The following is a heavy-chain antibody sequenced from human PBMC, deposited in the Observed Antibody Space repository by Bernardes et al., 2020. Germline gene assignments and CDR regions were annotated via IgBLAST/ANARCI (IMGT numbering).Heavy chain of an antibody. Sequence: SETLSLTCAVYGGSFSGYYWSWIRQPPGKGLEWIGEINHSGSTNYNPSLKSRVTISVDTSKNQFSLKLSSVTAADTAVYYCARGRGVTIFGVVTLYGMDVWGKGTTVTVSS. D-gene: IGHD3-3*01. CDR3: ARGRGVTIFGVVTLYGMDV. J-gene: IGHJ6*04. V-gene: IGHV4-34*01. CDR2: INHSGST. CDR1: GGSFSGYY.